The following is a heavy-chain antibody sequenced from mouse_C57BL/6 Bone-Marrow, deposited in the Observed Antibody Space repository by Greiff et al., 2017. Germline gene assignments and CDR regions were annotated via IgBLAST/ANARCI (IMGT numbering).Heavy chain of an antibody. V-gene: IGHV1-66*01. CDR1: GYSFTSYY. D-gene: IGHD4-1*01. Sequence: QVQLQQSGPELVKPGASVKISCKASGYSFTSYYIHWVKQRPGQGLEWIGWIYLGSGNTKYNEKFKGKATLTADTASSTSYMQLSSLTSEDSAVYYCAKLGRRARFAYWGQGTLVTVSA. J-gene: IGHJ3*01. CDR2: IYLGSGNT. CDR3: AKLGRRARFAY.